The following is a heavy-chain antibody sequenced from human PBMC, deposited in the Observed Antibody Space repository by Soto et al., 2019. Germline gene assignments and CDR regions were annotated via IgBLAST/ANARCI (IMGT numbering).Heavy chain of an antibody. Sequence: QVQLVQSGAEVKKPGSSVKVSCKASGGTFSSYAISWVRQAPGQGLEWMGGIIPIFGTANYAQNFQGRVTITADESTSTGYMELSSLRSEDTAVYYCARAVGFGELSPYYYYGMDVWGQGTTVTVSS. V-gene: IGHV1-69*12. CDR3: ARAVGFGELSPYYYYGMDV. CDR1: GGTFSSYA. D-gene: IGHD3-10*01. J-gene: IGHJ6*02. CDR2: IIPIFGTA.